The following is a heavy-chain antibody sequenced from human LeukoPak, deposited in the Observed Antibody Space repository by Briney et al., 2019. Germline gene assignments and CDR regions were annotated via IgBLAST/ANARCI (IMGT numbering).Heavy chain of an antibody. D-gene: IGHD6-13*01. Sequence: PSETLSLTCTVSGGSISSSSYYWGWIRQPPGKGLEWIGSIYYSGSTYYNPSLKSRVTISVDTSKNQFSLKLSSVTAADTAVYYCARDYSSSLGWFDPWGQGTLVTVSS. CDR2: IYYSGST. J-gene: IGHJ5*02. CDR3: ARDYSSSLGWFDP. CDR1: GGSISSSSYY. V-gene: IGHV4-39*07.